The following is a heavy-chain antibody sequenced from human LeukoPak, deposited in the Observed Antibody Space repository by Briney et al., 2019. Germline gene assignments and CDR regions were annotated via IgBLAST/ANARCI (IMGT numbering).Heavy chain of an antibody. V-gene: IGHV3-64*02. CDR2: INTDGRIT. D-gene: IGHD1-26*01. J-gene: IGHJ4*02. Sequence: PGGSLRLSCVASGFSFRNYAIHWVRQAPGKGLEYVSVINTDGRITYYADSVKGRLTISRDNSKNTVYLQMGSLRGEDMAVYYCTRDGGSFCDFDYWGQGALVTVSS. CDR3: TRDGGSFCDFDY. CDR1: GFSFRNYA.